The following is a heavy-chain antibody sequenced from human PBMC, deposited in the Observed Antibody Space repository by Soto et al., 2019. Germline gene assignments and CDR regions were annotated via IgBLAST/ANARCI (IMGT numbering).Heavy chain of an antibody. CDR1: GGTFSSYT. D-gene: IGHD5-12*01. CDR2: IIPILGIA. Sequence: QVQLVQSGAEVKKPGSSVKVSCKASGGTFSSYTISWVRQAPGQGLEWLGRIIPILGIANYAQKFQGRVTITADKSTSTAYMELSSLRSEDTAVYYCARDRGDGYNNIWGQGTMVTVSS. V-gene: IGHV1-69*08. J-gene: IGHJ3*02. CDR3: ARDRGDGYNNI.